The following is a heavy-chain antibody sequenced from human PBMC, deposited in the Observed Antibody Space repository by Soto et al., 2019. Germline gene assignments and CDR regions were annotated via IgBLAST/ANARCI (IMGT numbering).Heavy chain of an antibody. CDR1: GGTFSSYA. CDR3: ARGSEYSSQRFDP. J-gene: IGHJ5*02. D-gene: IGHD6-6*01. Sequence: ASVKVSCKASGGTFSSYAISWVRQAPGQGLEWMGGIIPIIGTANYAQKFQGRVTITADKSTSTAYMELSSLRSADTAVYYCARGSEYSSQRFDPWGQGTLVTVSS. V-gene: IGHV1-69*06. CDR2: IIPIIGTA.